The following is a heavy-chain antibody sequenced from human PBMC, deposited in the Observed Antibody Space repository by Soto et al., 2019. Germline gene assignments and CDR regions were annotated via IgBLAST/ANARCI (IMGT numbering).Heavy chain of an antibody. CDR1: GFTFGSYT. D-gene: IGHD5-12*01. CDR2: IRGNGDSP. J-gene: IGHJ4*02. CDR3: VKSRGGNNFDFFD. V-gene: IGHV3-64D*06. Sequence: SLKISCSASGFTFGSYTMHWVRQAPGRGLDYVSGIRGNGDSPFYADSVKGRFTISRDNSKNALYLLMSSLSADDTAVYYCVKSRGGNNFDFFDWGQGALVTVSS.